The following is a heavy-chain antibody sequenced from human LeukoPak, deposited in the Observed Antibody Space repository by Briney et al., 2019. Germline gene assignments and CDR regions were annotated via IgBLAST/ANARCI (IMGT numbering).Heavy chain of an antibody. J-gene: IGHJ6*02. Sequence: PSETLSLTCTVSGGSISSYYWSWIRQPPGKGLEWIGYIYYSGSTNYNPSLKSRVTTSVDTSKNQFPLKLSSVTAADTAVYYCARHPRNDFWSGYYGYYYYGMDVWGQGTTVTVSS. CDR3: ARHPRNDFWSGYYGYYYYGMDV. V-gene: IGHV4-59*08. CDR2: IYYSGST. D-gene: IGHD3-3*01. CDR1: GGSISSYY.